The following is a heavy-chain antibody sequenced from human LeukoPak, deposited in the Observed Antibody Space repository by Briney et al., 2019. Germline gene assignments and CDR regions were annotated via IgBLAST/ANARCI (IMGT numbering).Heavy chain of an antibody. J-gene: IGHJ4*02. D-gene: IGHD1-26*01. CDR3: AISRIVGATTPLNY. Sequence: PSETLSLTCAVYGGSFSGYYWSWIRQPPGKGLEWIGEINHSGSTNYNPSLKSRVTISVDTSKNQFSLKLSSVTAADTAVYYCAISRIVGATTPLNYWGQGTLVTVSS. CDR1: GGSFSGYY. CDR2: INHSGST. V-gene: IGHV4-34*01.